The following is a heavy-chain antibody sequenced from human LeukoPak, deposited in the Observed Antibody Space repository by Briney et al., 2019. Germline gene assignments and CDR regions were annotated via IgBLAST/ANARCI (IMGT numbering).Heavy chain of an antibody. D-gene: IGHD2-21*01. J-gene: IGHJ6*03. V-gene: IGHV3-21*01. Sequence: GGSLRLSCAASGFIFSNYNMTWVRQAPGKGLEWVSSISGGGSYIYYADSVKGRFTISRDNAKNSLYLQMNSLRAEDTAVYYCARGDSYYYYYYMDVWGKGTTVTVSS. CDR3: ARGDSYYYYYYMDV. CDR1: GFIFSNYN. CDR2: ISGGGSYI.